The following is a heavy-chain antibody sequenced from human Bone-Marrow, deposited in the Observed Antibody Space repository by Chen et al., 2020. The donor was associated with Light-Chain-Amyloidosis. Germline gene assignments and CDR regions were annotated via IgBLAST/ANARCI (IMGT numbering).Heavy chain of an antibody. J-gene: IGHJ4*02. D-gene: IGHD5-12*01. Sequence: EVQLEQSGPEVKKPGESLKISCKGSGYTFPNYWIGWVRQMPGKGLEWMGVIYPADSDARYSPSFEGQVTISADKSITPAYLQWRSLKASDTAMYYCARRRYGYNFDYWGQGTLVTVSS. V-gene: IGHV5-51*01. CDR1: GYTFPNYW. CDR3: ARRRYGYNFDY. CDR2: IYPADSDA.